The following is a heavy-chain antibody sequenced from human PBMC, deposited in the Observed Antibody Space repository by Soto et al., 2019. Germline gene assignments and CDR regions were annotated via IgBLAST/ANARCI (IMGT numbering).Heavy chain of an antibody. CDR2: IYYSGST. D-gene: IGHD3-22*01. V-gene: IGHV4-31*02. Sequence: SEALSVTWTVCGGFIGSGGYYWIWIRQHPGKGLEWIGYIYYSGSTYYNPSLKSRVTISVNTSKNQFSLKLSSVTAADTAVYYCAMGHDNRGYWGYWGQGTLVT. CDR1: GGFIGSGGYY. J-gene: IGHJ4*02. CDR3: AMGHDNRGYWGY.